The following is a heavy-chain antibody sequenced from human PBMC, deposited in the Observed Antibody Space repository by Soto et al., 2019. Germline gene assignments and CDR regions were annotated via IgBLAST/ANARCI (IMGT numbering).Heavy chain of an antibody. CDR2: IIPTFGRT. J-gene: IGHJ6*02. D-gene: IGHD3-10*02. CDR1: GDTFSSYA. V-gene: IGHV1-69*13. CDR3: ARDPLSSFAMDV. Sequence: SVKVSCKASGDTFSSYAISWVRQAPGKGLEWMGKIIPTFGRTNYAQKFQGRLTISADDSTSTAYMELGSLLSEDTAVYYCARDPLSSFAMDVWGQGTTVTVSS.